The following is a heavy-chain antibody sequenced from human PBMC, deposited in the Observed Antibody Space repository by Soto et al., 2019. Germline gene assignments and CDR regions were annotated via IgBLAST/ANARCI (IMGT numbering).Heavy chain of an antibody. CDR2: IIPIFGTA. J-gene: IGHJ4*02. Sequence: QVQLVQSGAEVKKPGSSVKVSCKASGGTFSSYAISWVRQAPGQGLEWMGGIIPIFGTANYAQKFQGRVTITADESTSTAYMELSSLRSEDTAVYYCARDGGGPYYDSSGWEDYWGQGTLVTVSS. CDR1: GGTFSSYA. D-gene: IGHD3-22*01. V-gene: IGHV1-69*01. CDR3: ARDGGGPYYDSSGWEDY.